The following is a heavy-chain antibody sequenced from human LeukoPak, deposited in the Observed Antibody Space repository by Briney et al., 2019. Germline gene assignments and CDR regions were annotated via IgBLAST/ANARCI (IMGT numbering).Heavy chain of an antibody. Sequence: ASVKVSCKASGGTFSSYAISWVRQAPGQGLEWMGRIIPILGIANYAQKFQGRVTITADKSTSTAYMELSSLRSEDTAVYYCARGGSTWYGGPLNWFDPCGQGKLVTVSS. CDR2: IIPILGIA. CDR3: ARGGSTWYGGPLNWFDP. V-gene: IGHV1-69*04. D-gene: IGHD6-13*01. J-gene: IGHJ5*02. CDR1: GGTFSSYA.